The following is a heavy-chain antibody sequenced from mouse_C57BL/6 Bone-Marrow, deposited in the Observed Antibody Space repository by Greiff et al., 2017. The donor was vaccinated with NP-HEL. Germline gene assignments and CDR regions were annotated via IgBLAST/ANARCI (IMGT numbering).Heavy chain of an antibody. CDR2: IHPNSGST. CDR1: GYTFTSYW. D-gene: IGHD1-1*01. Sequence: QVQLQQPGAELVKPGASVKLSCKASGYTFTSYWMHWVKQRPGQGLEWIGMIHPNSGSTNYNEKFKSKATLTVDKSSSTVYMQLSSLTSEDSAVYYCARAGFTTVVAYYFDYWGQGTTLTVSS. CDR3: ARAGFTTVVAYYFDY. V-gene: IGHV1-64*01. J-gene: IGHJ2*01.